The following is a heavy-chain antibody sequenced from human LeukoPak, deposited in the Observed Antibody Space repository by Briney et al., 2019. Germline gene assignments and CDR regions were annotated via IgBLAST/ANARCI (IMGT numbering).Heavy chain of an antibody. CDR3: AKNRIPTAITPDS. CDR1: GFTLSTYG. D-gene: IGHD2-2*02. J-gene: IGHJ5*01. V-gene: IGHV3-30*18. CDR2: ISYDGRNT. Sequence: GGSLRLSCAASGFTLSTYGVHWVRQAPGKGLEWLAVISYDGRNTYYGDSVKGRFTISRDNSKNTVFLQMNSLRVEDTAVYHCAKNRIPTAITPDSWGQGTLVTVSS.